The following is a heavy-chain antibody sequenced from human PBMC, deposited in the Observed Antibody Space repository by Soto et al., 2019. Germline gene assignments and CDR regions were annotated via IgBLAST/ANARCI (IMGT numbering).Heavy chain of an antibody. Sequence: PSETLSLTCAVSGASISSGGYSWSWIRQPPGKGLEWIGYIYHSGSTYYNPSLKSRVTISVDRSKNQFSLKLSSVTAADTAVYYCARQRIAAAQDAFDIWGQGTMVTVSS. CDR3: ARQRIAAAQDAFDI. D-gene: IGHD6-13*01. CDR2: IYHSGST. CDR1: GASISSGGYS. J-gene: IGHJ3*02. V-gene: IGHV4-30-2*03.